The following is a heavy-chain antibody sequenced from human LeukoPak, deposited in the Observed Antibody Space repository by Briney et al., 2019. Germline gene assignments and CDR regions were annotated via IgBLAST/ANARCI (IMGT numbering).Heavy chain of an antibody. CDR3: TRALPYYYDSSGYLNY. CDR2: IRSKAYGGTT. Sequence: GRSLRLSXTASGFTFGDYAMSWVRQAPGKGLEWVGFIRSKAYGGTTEYAASVKGRFTISRDDSKSIAYLQMNSLKTEDTAVYYCTRALPYYYDSSGYLNYWGQGTLVTVSS. CDR1: GFTFGDYA. J-gene: IGHJ4*02. D-gene: IGHD3-22*01. V-gene: IGHV3-49*04.